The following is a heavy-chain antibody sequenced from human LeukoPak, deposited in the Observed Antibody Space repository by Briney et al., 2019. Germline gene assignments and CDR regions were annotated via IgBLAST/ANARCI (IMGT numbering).Heavy chain of an antibody. D-gene: IGHD6-19*01. Sequence: GGSLRLSCAASGFTFTSYWMSWVRQAPGKGLEWVASIKQDGSEKNYVDSVKGRFTISRDNAKNSFYLQMISLRVEDTAVYYCARQWLAFDYWGLGTLVTVSS. CDR1: GFTFTSYW. J-gene: IGHJ4*02. CDR3: ARQWLAFDY. V-gene: IGHV3-7*02. CDR2: IKQDGSEK.